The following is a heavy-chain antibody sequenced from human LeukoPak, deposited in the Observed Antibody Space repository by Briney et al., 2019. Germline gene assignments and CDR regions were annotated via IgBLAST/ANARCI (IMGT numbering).Heavy chain of an antibody. CDR1: GFTFSSYD. CDR2: ISYNGNNK. Sequence: GGSLRLSCAASGFTFSSYDMHWVRQAPGKGLEWVAVISYNGNNKYCADSVKGRFTISRDNSKETLYLQMNSLRTEDTAVYYCARDRDKFWSGSQVWGQGTLVTVSS. V-gene: IGHV3-30-3*01. J-gene: IGHJ4*02. D-gene: IGHD3-3*01. CDR3: ARDRDKFWSGSQV.